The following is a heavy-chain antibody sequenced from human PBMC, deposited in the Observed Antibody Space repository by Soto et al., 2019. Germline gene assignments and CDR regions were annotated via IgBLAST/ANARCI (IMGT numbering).Heavy chain of an antibody. V-gene: IGHV4-59*02. Sequence: QVQLQESGPGLVTPSETLSLTCSFSGDSVTSHSLTWIRQSPEKGLEWIGYMHYTGFSHYSPSLKSRLTISVDTAKNQFTLQLTSVTVADTAVYYCATSYGSAWYTNWGQGTQVTVSS. J-gene: IGHJ4*02. D-gene: IGHD6-13*01. CDR3: ATSYGSAWYTN. CDR1: GDSVTSHS. CDR2: MHYTGFS.